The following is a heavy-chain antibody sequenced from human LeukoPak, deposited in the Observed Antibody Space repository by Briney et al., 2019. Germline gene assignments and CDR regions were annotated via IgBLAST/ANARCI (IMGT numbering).Heavy chain of an antibody. CDR3: AKSIRSGSYRTYYYYYMDV. CDR2: ISSSSSYI. Sequence: GGSLKLSCATSGFPFSTYTMNWVRQAPGKGLEWVSSISSSSSYIYYADSIKGRFTVSRDNAKNSLYLQMNNLRAEDTAVYYCAKSIRSGSYRTYYYYYMDVWGKGTTVTVSS. J-gene: IGHJ6*03. V-gene: IGHV3-21*04. D-gene: IGHD1-26*01. CDR1: GFPFSTYT.